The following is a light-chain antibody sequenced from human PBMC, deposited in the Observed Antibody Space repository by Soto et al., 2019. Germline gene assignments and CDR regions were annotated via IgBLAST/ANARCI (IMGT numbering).Light chain of an antibody. CDR3: QQYGRSWT. CDR1: QSVSSSY. J-gene: IGKJ1*01. CDR2: GAS. Sequence: EIVLTQSPGTLSLSPGERATLSCRASQSVSSSYLAWYQQKPGQAPRLLIYGASSRATGIPDRFSGSGSGTDFTLTISRLEPEDFAVYHCQQYGRSWTFGQGTKVEIK. V-gene: IGKV3-20*01.